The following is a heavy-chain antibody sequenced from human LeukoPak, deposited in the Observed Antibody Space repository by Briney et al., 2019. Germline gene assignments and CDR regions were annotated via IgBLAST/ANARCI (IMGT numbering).Heavy chain of an antibody. CDR2: ISDSGRGT. J-gene: IGHJ3*02. CDR3: ARVGGDSAFDI. V-gene: IGHV3-64*02. CDR1: GFTFRNYA. D-gene: IGHD3-10*01. Sequence: PGGSLRLSCAASGFTFRNYAMHWVRQAPGKGLEYVSAISDSGRGTFYADSVKGRFTISRDNSKKTLYLQMGSLRVDDMAMYYCARVGGDSAFDIWGQGTMVTVSS.